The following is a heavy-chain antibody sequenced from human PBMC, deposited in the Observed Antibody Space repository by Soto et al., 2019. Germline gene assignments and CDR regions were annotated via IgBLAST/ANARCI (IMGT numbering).Heavy chain of an antibody. Sequence: EVQLVDSGGGLVQPGGSLRLSCAASEFTFRSYWMHWVRQSPGKGLVWVSRISGDGSSTTYADSVRGRFTISRDNAKNTVYLQMDSVRAEDTDVYYCARSLPGTYGAFDLWGQGTMVTVSS. CDR2: ISGDGSST. CDR3: ARSLPGTYGAFDL. V-gene: IGHV3-74*01. CDR1: EFTFRSYW. J-gene: IGHJ3*01. D-gene: IGHD1-7*01.